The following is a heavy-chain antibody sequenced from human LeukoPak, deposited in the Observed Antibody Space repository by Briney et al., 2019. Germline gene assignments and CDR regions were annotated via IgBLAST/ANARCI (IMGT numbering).Heavy chain of an antibody. CDR1: GGSISSYY. CDR3: AGNFGPYIDS. J-gene: IGHJ4*02. Sequence: SETLSLTCTVSGGSISSYYWSWIRQPPGKGLEWIGYIYYSGSTNYNPSLKSRVTISVDTSQNQFSLKLNSVTATDTAVYYCAGNFGPYIDSWGQGTLVTVSS. D-gene: IGHD1-14*01. CDR2: IYYSGST. V-gene: IGHV4-59*08.